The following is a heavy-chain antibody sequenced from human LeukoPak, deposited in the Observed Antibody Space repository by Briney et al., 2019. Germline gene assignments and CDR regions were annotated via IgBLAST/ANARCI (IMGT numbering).Heavy chain of an antibody. D-gene: IGHD5-12*01. CDR1: GGSISTSSFY. CDR2: IHYSGGT. Sequence: SETLSLTCTVSGGSISTSSFYWGWIRQPPGKGLEWIGSIHYSGGTYYNPSLKSGVTISVDTSKNQFSLKVSSVAAADTAVYYCARYSGYATYWGQGTLVTVSS. CDR3: ARYSGYATY. V-gene: IGHV4-39*01. J-gene: IGHJ4*02.